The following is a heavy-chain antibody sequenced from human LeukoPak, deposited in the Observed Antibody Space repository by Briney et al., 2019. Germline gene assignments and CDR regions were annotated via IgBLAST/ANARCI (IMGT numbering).Heavy chain of an antibody. Sequence: SETLSLTCTVSGGSISSSSYYWGWIRQPPGKGLEWIGSIYYSGSTYYNPSLKSRVTISVDTSKNQFSLKLSSVTAADTAVYYCARVMDYDILTGFGYFDLWGRGTLVTVSS. CDR3: ARVMDYDILTGFGYFDL. J-gene: IGHJ2*01. D-gene: IGHD3-9*01. V-gene: IGHV4-39*07. CDR1: GGSISSSSYY. CDR2: IYYSGST.